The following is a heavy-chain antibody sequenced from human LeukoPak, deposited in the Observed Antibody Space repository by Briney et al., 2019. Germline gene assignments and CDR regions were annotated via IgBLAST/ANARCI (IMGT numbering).Heavy chain of an antibody. CDR3: AGDQPTVTKGYDI. V-gene: IGHV4-59*11. CDR1: GSSISSHY. CDR2: ISYSGST. D-gene: IGHD4-17*01. J-gene: IGHJ3*02. Sequence: PSETLTFTRTVTGSSISSHYWTWIRQSPGKGLEWIGYISYSGSTNYNPSLKSRVTLSVDTSKNQFSQKLSSVTAADEAVYYWAGDQPTVTKGYDICGKGTMLTVSS.